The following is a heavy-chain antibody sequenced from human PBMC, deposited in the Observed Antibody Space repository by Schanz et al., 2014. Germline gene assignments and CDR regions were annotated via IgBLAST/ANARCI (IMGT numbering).Heavy chain of an antibody. D-gene: IGHD2-2*01. Sequence: EVQLVESGGGLVQPGGSLRLSCAASGFTFNYVWMSWVRQAPGKGLEWVGRIRSKADGGTTDYAAPVKGRFTISRDDSXTSLFXXXXXXXXXXXXVYYCTTVDCSSPSCPPWGQGTLVTVSS. CDR1: GFTFNYVW. CDR2: IRSKADGGTT. J-gene: IGHJ5*02. V-gene: IGHV3-15*01. CDR3: TTVDCSSPSCPP.